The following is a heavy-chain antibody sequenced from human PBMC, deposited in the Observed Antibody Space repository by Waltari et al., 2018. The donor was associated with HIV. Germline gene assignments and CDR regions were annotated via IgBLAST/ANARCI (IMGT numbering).Heavy chain of an antibody. J-gene: IGHJ6*02. Sequence: QVQLVQSGAEVKKPGASVKVSCKASGYTFTGYFLNWVRQAPGQGLEWMGWINPKSGVTNYVQKFKGWVTMTRDTSNTTVYMELNRLRADDTAVYYCARDKGDSSGYTLGVDVWGQGTTVTVSS. V-gene: IGHV1-2*04. CDR1: GYTFTGYF. D-gene: IGHD3-22*01. CDR3: ARDKGDSSGYTLGVDV. CDR2: INPKSGVT.